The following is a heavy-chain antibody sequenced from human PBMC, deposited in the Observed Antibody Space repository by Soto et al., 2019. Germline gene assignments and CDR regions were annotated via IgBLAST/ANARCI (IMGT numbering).Heavy chain of an antibody. Sequence: GGSLRLSCAASGFTFSSYAMSWVRQAPGKGLEWVSAISGSGGSTYYADSVKGRFTISRDNSKNTLYQQMNSLRAEDTAVYYCAKGFRGGAAAAGPGAYYYGMDVCGQGTTVTVYS. CDR1: GFTFSSYA. CDR2: ISGSGGST. CDR3: AKGFRGGAAAAGPGAYYYGMDV. D-gene: IGHD6-25*01. J-gene: IGHJ6*02. V-gene: IGHV3-23*01.